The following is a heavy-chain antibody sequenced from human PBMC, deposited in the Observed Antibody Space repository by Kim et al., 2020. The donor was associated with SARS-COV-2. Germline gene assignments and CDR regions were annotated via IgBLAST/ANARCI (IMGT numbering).Heavy chain of an antibody. CDR3: AREGRYCSSTSCSRPFDY. D-gene: IGHD2-2*01. V-gene: IGHV1-46*01. Sequence: QGRVTMTRDTSTSTVYMELSSLRAEDTAVYYCAREGRYCSSTSCSRPFDYWGQGTLVTVSS. J-gene: IGHJ4*02.